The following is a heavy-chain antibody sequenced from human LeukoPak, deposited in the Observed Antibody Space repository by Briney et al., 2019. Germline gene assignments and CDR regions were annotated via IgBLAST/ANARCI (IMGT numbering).Heavy chain of an antibody. V-gene: IGHV3-74*01. CDR1: GFTFSTYW. CDR2: INSDGSST. J-gene: IGHJ6*02. Sequence: GGSLRLSCAASGFTFSTYWMHWVRQAPGKGLVWVSRINSDGSSTTYADSMKGRFTISRDNAKNTLYLQMNSLRDEDTAVFYCSRGSYRMDVWGQGTTVTVSS. CDR3: SRGSYRMDV.